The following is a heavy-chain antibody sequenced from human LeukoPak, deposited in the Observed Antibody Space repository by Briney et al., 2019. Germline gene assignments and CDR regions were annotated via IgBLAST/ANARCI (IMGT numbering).Heavy chain of an antibody. CDR1: GFTFSSYG. Sequence: PTGGSLRLSCAASGFTFSSYGMHWVRQAPGKGLEWVAVIWYDGSNKYYADSVKGRFTISRDNSKNTLYLQMNSLRAEDTAVYYCARDAPGDGYNSPDYWGQGTLVTVSS. CDR3: ARDAPGDGYNSPDY. J-gene: IGHJ4*02. D-gene: IGHD5-24*01. V-gene: IGHV3-33*01. CDR2: IWYDGSNK.